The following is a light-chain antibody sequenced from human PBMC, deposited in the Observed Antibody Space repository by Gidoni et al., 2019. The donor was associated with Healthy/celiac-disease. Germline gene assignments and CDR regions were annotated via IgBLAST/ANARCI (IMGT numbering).Light chain of an antibody. CDR2: GAS. J-gene: IGKJ1*01. CDR1: QSVSSSY. V-gene: IGKV3-20*01. Sequence: LTQSPRTLSLSPGERATLPCRASQSVSSSYSAWYQQKPGHAPRLLIYGASSRATGIPDRLSGSGSRTDFTLTIRRLEPEDFAVYYCQQRRTFGQGTQVEIQ. CDR3: QQRRT.